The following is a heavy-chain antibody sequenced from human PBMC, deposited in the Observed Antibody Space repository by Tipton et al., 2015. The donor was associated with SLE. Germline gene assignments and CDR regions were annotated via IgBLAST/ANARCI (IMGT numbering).Heavy chain of an antibody. CDR2: INHSGST. V-gene: IGHV4-34*01. CDR1: GGSFSGYY. CDR3: ARGLSGYSSSWFYYYYGMDV. J-gene: IGHJ6*02. D-gene: IGHD6-13*01. Sequence: LTCAVYGGSFSGYYWSWIRQPPGKGLEWIGEINHSGSTNYNPSLKSRVTISLDTSKNQFSLRLSSVTATDTAVYYCARGLSGYSSSWFYYYYGMDVWGQGTTVTVSS.